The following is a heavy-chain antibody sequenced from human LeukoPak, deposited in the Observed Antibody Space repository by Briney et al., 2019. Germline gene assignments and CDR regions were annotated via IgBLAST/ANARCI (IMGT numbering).Heavy chain of an antibody. CDR1: GGSLSNYY. CDR2: VYFSGST. D-gene: IGHD6-19*01. Sequence: PSETLSLTCTVSGGSLSNYYWSWIRQAPGKGLEWIGYVYFSGSTNYNPSLKSRVTISLDTSKNQFSLKLSSVTAADTAVYYCARHWLTDPFDIWGQGTMVTVSS. V-gene: IGHV4-59*08. CDR3: ARHWLTDPFDI. J-gene: IGHJ3*02.